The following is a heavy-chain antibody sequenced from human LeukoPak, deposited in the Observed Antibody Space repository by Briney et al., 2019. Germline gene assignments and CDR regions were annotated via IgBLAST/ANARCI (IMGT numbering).Heavy chain of an antibody. CDR3: AREGSASSSVSIDY. D-gene: IGHD1-26*01. Sequence: SVKVSCKASGGTFSSYATSWVRQAPGQGPEWMGGIIPIFGTANYAQKFQGRVTITADESTSTAYMELSSLRSEDTAVYYCAREGSASSSVSIDYWGQGTLVTVSS. J-gene: IGHJ4*02. CDR2: IIPIFGTA. CDR1: GGTFSSYA. V-gene: IGHV1-69*13.